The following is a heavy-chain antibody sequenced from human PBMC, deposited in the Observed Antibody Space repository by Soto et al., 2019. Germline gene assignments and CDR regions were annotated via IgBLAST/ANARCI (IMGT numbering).Heavy chain of an antibody. D-gene: IGHD3-3*01. CDR1: GFTFRVNG. CDR3: AKAGGRVVDAYDT. V-gene: IGHV3-23*01. Sequence: EVQLLESGGGMVQPGGSLRLSCEVSGFTFRVNGVSWVRQAPGKGLEWVATLGGADGGTYYADSVKGRFTISRDNSKNTLSLQMKSLRADDTAMYYCAKAGGRVVDAYDTWGQGTLVIVSS. J-gene: IGHJ5*02. CDR2: LGGADGGT.